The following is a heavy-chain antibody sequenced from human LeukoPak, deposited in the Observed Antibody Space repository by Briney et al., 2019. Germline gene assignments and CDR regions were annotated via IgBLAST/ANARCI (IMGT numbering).Heavy chain of an antibody. V-gene: IGHV4-61*02. CDR3: ARDLTVTAHHYYYYGMDV. CDR1: GGSISSGNYY. D-gene: IGHD4-17*01. Sequence: SETLSLTCTVSGGSISSGNYYWSWIRLPAGKGLEWIGRIYTTGSTNYNPSLKSRVTMSVDTSKNQLSLRLSSVTVADTAIYYCARDLTVTAHHYYYYGMDVWGQGTTVTVSS. CDR2: IYTTGST. J-gene: IGHJ6*02.